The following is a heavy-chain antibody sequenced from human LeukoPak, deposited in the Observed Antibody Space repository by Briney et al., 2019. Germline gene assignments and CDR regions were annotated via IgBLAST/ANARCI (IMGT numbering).Heavy chain of an antibody. CDR1: GVSISSYY. Sequence: KSSETLSLTCTVSGVSISSYYWSWIRQPPGKGLEWIGYIHNSGITNYNPSLKSRVTISVDTSKNQFSLKLSSVTAADTAVYYCATARPQGYGSGSYSYYYYYMDVWGKGATVTISS. CDR3: ATARPQGYGSGSYSYYYYYMDV. V-gene: IGHV4-59*01. D-gene: IGHD3-10*01. J-gene: IGHJ6*03. CDR2: IHNSGIT.